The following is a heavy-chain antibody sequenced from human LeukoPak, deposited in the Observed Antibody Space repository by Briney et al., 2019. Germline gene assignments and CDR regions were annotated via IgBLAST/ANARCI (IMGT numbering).Heavy chain of an antibody. CDR3: AKSIVVAGLAGGRTFDY. Sequence: GGSLRLSCAASGFTFSSYGMHWVRQAPGGLEWVAFIRYDGSDKYYADSVKGRFTISRDNSKNTLYLQMNSLRAEDTAVYYCAKSIVVAGLAGGRTFDYWGQGTLVTVSS. J-gene: IGHJ4*02. D-gene: IGHD6-19*01. CDR1: GFTFSSYG. CDR2: IRYDGSDK. V-gene: IGHV3-30*02.